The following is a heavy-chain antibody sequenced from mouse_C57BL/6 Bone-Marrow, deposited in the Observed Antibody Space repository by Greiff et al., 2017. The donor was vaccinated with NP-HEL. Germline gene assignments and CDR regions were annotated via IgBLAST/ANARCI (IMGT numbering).Heavy chain of an antibody. CDR3: AREGGYYYGSSSFDV. V-gene: IGHV1-52*01. CDR2: IDPSDSET. Sequence: QVQLQQPGAELVRPGSSVKLSCKASGYTFTSYWMHWVKQRPIQGLEWIGNIDPSDSETHYNQKFKDKATLTVDKSSSIAYMQLSSLTSEDSAVYYCAREGGYYYGSSSFDVWGTGTTVTVSS. J-gene: IGHJ1*03. CDR1: GYTFTSYW. D-gene: IGHD1-1*01.